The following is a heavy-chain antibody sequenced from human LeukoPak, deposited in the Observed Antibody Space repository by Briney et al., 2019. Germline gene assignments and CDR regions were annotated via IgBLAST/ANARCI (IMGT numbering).Heavy chain of an antibody. CDR3: ARELELHNWFDP. Sequence: ASVKVSCKASGYTFTSYAMHWVRQAPGQRLEWMGWINVGHGNTKYSQKFQDRVTITRNTSASTVYMELSSLRSEDTAVYYCARELELHNWFDPWGQGTLVTASS. V-gene: IGHV1-3*01. J-gene: IGHJ5*02. CDR1: GYTFTSYA. D-gene: IGHD1-7*01. CDR2: INVGHGNT.